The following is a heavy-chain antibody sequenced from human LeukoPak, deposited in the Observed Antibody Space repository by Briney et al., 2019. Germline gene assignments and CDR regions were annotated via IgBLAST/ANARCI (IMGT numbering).Heavy chain of an antibody. V-gene: IGHV1-46*01. CDR1: GYTFTSYY. CDR3: ARANYDNYMDV. J-gene: IGHJ6*03. D-gene: IGHD3-22*01. Sequence: ASVKVSCKASGYTFTSYYMHWVRQAPGQGLEWMGIINPSGGSTTYAQKFQGRVTMTRGTSTSTVYTELSSLRSEDTAVYYCARANYDNYMDVWGKGTTVTVSS. CDR2: INPSGGST.